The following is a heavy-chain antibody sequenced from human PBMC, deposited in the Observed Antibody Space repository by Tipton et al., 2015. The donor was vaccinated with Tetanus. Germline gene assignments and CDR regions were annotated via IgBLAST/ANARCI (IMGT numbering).Heavy chain of an antibody. CDR2: MTPKNGDT. J-gene: IGHJ4*02. CDR3: VRGPPPESGWNYLIDF. V-gene: IGHV1-8*02. CDR1: GYTFSNYG. Sequence: QLVQSGAEVKKPGASVKVSCKTSGYTFSNYGVSWVRQAPGQGLEWMGWMTPKNGDTGYAQNFQGRLTMTRNTSISTAYMELSSLRSEDTAVYYCVRGPPPESGWNYLIDFWGQGTLVTVSP. D-gene: IGHD1-7*01.